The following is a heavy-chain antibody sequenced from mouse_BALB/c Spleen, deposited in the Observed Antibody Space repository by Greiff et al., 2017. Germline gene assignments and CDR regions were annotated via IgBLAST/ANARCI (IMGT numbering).Heavy chain of an antibody. Sequence: EVQVVESGGGLVKPGGSLKLSCAASGFAFSSYDMSWVRQTPEKRLEWVAYISSGGGSTYYPDTVKGRFTISRDNAKNTLYLQMSSLKSEDTAMYYCARRRGLNWDVWGAGTTVTVSS. CDR3: ARRRGLNWDV. CDR2: ISSGGGST. D-gene: IGHD1-3*01. J-gene: IGHJ1*01. V-gene: IGHV5-12-1*01. CDR1: GFAFSSYD.